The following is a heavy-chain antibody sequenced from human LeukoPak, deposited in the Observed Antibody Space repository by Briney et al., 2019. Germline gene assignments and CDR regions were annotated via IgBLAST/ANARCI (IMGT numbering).Heavy chain of an antibody. D-gene: IGHD2-21*01. CDR3: ARPRGCGSARCNNFDY. CDR2: MHECGSQI. Sequence: PGGSLRLSCTVSGFTVSSNSMSWVRQAPGKGLEWVAIMHECGSQIFYVDSVKGRFIISRDNARNSLYLQMNNLRAEDTAVYYCARPRGCGSARCNNFDYWGQGTLVTVSS. CDR1: GFTVSSNS. J-gene: IGHJ4*02. V-gene: IGHV3-7*01.